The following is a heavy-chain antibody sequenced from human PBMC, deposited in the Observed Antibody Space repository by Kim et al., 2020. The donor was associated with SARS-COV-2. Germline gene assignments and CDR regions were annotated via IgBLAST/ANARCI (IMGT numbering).Heavy chain of an antibody. CDR1: GFTFSGHA. J-gene: IGHJ4*02. V-gene: IGHV3-23*01. CDR2: ISGSGGTT. Sequence: GGSLRLSCTTSGFTFSGHAMNWVRQAPGKGLEWVSIISGSGGTTYYVDSVKGRFSISRDDSKNTLYLQMSALRADDTAAYYCLKGGWGWILDYWAQGTLV. D-gene: IGHD3-16*01. CDR3: LKGGWGWILDY.